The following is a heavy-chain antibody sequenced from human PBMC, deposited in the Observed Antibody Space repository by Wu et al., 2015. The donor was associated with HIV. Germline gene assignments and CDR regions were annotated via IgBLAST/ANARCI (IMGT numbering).Heavy chain of an antibody. Sequence: QVQLVQSGAXVKKPGASVKVSCKASGYTFTGYYIHWVRQAPGQGLEWMGWINPNSGGTNYAQSFQGRVTMTRDTSISTAYMELTRLRSDDTAVYYCAKIGLTYFWSRKNDXDRWFDPWGRRDLVTVSS. CDR2: INPNSGGT. CDR3: AKIGLTYFWSRKNDXDRWFDP. D-gene: IGHD3-3*01. V-gene: IGHV1-2*02. CDR1: GYTFTGYY. J-gene: IGHJ5*01.